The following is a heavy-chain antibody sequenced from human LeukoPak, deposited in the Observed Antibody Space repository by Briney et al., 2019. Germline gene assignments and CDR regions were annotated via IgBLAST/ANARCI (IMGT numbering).Heavy chain of an antibody. V-gene: IGHV5-51*01. CDR1: GYSFTSYW. J-gene: IGHJ4*02. D-gene: IGHD2-2*01. CDR3: ARAAPNWSTSCYFDY. Sequence: GESLKISCKGSGYSFTSYWIGWVRQMPGKGLERMGIIYPGDSDTRYSPSFQGQVTISADKSISTAYLQWSSLKASDTAMYYCARAAPNWSTSCYFDYWGQGTLVTVSS. CDR2: IYPGDSDT.